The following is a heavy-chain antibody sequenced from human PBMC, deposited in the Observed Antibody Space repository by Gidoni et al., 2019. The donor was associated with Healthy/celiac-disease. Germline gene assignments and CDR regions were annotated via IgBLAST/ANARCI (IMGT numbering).Heavy chain of an antibody. D-gene: IGHD3-9*01. CDR3: ATSRDVSDILTGYPSDAFDI. J-gene: IGHJ3*02. Sequence: QVQLVQSGAEVKKPGASVKVSCKVSGYTLTELSMHWVRQAPGKGLEWVGGFDPEGGETIYAQKVQGRVTMTEDTTTDTAYMELSSLRSEDTAVYYCATSRDVSDILTGYPSDAFDIWGQGTMVTVSS. V-gene: IGHV1-24*01. CDR1: GYTLTELS. CDR2: FDPEGGET.